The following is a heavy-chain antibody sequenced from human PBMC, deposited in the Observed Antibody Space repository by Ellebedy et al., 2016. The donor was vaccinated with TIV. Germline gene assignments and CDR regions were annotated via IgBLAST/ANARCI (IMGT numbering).Heavy chain of an antibody. Sequence: SETLSLTCIVSGGSLSSSSSYWAWIRQPPGKGLEWIGSIYHSGSTYYNPSLKSRVTISVDTSKNQFSLQLTSVTAADTAEYYCARWFGELLYVRWFDPWGQGTLVTVSS. J-gene: IGHJ5*02. CDR1: GGSLSSSSSY. V-gene: IGHV4-39*01. D-gene: IGHD3-10*01. CDR3: ARWFGELLYVRWFDP. CDR2: IYHSGST.